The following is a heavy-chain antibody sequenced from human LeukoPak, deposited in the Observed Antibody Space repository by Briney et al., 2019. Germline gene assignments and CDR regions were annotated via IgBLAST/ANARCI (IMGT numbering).Heavy chain of an antibody. CDR3: TRTEYCSPSSCKYASF. D-gene: IGHD2-2*01. Sequence: GGSLRLSCAASGFTFSSNWMHWVRQAPGKGLVWVSQINSDGGSTNYADSVKGRFTISRDNAKNTLYLQMNSLRADDTAVYYCTRTEYCSPSSCKYASFWGQGTMVTVSS. CDR1: GFTFSSNW. CDR2: INSDGGST. V-gene: IGHV3-74*01. J-gene: IGHJ3*01.